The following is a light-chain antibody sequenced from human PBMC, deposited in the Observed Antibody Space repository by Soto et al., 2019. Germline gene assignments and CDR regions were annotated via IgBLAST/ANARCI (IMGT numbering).Light chain of an antibody. CDR2: KAS. CDR3: QQYIDYFT. CDR1: QSINSW. J-gene: IGKJ4*01. Sequence: DIQMTQSPSTLSASVGDRVTITCRASQSINSWLAWYQQKPGKAPKLLIYKASNLESGVPSRFSGSGSGTEFTLTISSLQPDDYATYYCQQYIDYFTFGGGTKVDIK. V-gene: IGKV1-5*03.